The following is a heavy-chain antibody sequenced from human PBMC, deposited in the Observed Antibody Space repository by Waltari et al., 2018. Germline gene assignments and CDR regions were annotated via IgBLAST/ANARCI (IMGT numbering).Heavy chain of an antibody. V-gene: IGHV3-23*01. CDR2: ISGSGGST. D-gene: IGHD5-18*01. Sequence: EVQLLESGGGLVQPGGSLRLSCAASGFTFRSYAMSWVRTAPGKGLEWVSAISGSGGSTYYADSVKGRFTISRDNSKNTLYLQMNSLRAEDTAVYYCAKDHMGEYSYGAFDYWGQGTLVTVSS. J-gene: IGHJ4*02. CDR1: GFTFRSYA. CDR3: AKDHMGEYSYGAFDY.